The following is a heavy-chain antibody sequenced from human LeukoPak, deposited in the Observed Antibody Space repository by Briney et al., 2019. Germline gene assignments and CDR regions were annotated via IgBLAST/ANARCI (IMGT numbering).Heavy chain of an antibody. Sequence: GESLKISCKASGYTFTNNWIGWVRQMPGKGLEWMGIIYPGDGDTRYSPSFQGQFTISADKSITTAYLQWNSLKASDTAIYYCARQTTGLYTSGPRRPFDIWGQGTVVTVSS. V-gene: IGHV5-51*01. J-gene: IGHJ3*02. CDR3: ARQTTGLYTSGPRRPFDI. D-gene: IGHD3/OR15-3a*01. CDR1: GYTFTNNW. CDR2: IYPGDGDT.